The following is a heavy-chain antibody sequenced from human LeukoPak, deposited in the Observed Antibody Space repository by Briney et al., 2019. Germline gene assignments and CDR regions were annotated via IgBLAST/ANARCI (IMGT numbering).Heavy chain of an antibody. CDR2: IKQDGSEK. CDR1: GFTFSSYW. J-gene: IGHJ4*02. D-gene: IGHD6-19*01. CDR3: ARDIVSGWNDY. V-gene: IGHV3-7*01. Sequence: AGSLTLTCAASGFTFSSYWLSWCRQAPGKGLEWVANIKQDGSEKYYMDSVKGRFTISRDNAKNSLYLQMNSLRAEDTAVYYCARDIVSGWNDYWGQGTLVTVSS.